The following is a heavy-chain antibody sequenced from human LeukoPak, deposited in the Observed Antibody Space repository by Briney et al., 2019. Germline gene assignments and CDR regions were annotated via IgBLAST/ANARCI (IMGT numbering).Heavy chain of an antibody. CDR1: GFTFDDYG. J-gene: IGHJ6*03. D-gene: IGHD3-10*01. V-gene: IGHV3-20*04. CDR2: INWNGGST. CDR3: ARDAPMVRGVIRYYYYMDV. Sequence: QSGGSLRLSCAASGFTFDDYGMSWVRQAPGKGLEWVSGINWNGGSTGYADSVKGRFTISRNNAKNSLYLQMNSLRAEDTAVYYCARDAPMVRGVIRYYYYMDVWGKGTTVTVSS.